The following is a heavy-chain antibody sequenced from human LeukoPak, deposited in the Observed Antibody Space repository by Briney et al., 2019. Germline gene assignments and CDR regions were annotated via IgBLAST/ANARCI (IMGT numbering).Heavy chain of an antibody. D-gene: IGHD2-15*01. V-gene: IGHV3-7*01. J-gene: IGHJ4*02. CDR2: IKQGGSEK. Sequence: GGSLRLSCAASGFTFSSYWMSWVRQAPGKGLEWVANIKQGGSEKYYVDSVKGRFTISRDNAKNSLYLQMNSLRAEDTAAYYCARDYRGYRAPYYFDYWGQGTLVTVSS. CDR3: ARDYRGYRAPYYFDY. CDR1: GFTFSSYW.